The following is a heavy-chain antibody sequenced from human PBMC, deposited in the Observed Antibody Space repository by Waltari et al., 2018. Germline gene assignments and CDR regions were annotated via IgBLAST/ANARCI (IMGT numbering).Heavy chain of an antibody. J-gene: IGHJ6*02. CDR2: INPNSGGT. V-gene: IGHV1-2*02. CDR1: GYTFTGYY. Sequence: QVQLVQSGAEVKKPGASVKVSCKASGYTFTGYYMHWVRQAPGQGLEWMGWINPNSGGTNYAQKFQGRVTMTRDTSISTAYMELSRLRSDDTAVYYCARQTDIVVVLFYYYGMDVWGQGTTVTVSS. D-gene: IGHD2-15*01. CDR3: ARQTDIVVVLFYYYGMDV.